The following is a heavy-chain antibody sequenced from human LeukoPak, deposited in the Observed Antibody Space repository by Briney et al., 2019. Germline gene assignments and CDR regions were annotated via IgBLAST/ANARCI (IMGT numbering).Heavy chain of an antibody. V-gene: IGHV4-30-2*01. Sequence: KTSETLSLTCTVSGGSISSGGYYWSWIRQPPGKGLEWIGYIYHSGSTYYNPSLKSRVTISVDRSKNQFSLKLSSVTAADTAVYYCAREPQWGVVKYFDYWGQGTLVTVSS. CDR3: AREPQWGVVKYFDY. CDR2: IYHSGST. J-gene: IGHJ4*02. CDR1: GGSISSGGYY. D-gene: IGHD3-3*01.